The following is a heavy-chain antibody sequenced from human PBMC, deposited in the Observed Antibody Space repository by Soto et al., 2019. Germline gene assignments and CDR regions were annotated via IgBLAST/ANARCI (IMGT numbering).Heavy chain of an antibody. V-gene: IGHV1-3*01. CDR3: ARDAPLLGGGVY. CDR1: GYTFTSYA. J-gene: IGHJ4*02. D-gene: IGHD3-16*01. Sequence: QVQLVQSGAEVKKPGASVKVSCKASGYTFTSYAMHWVRQAPGQRLEWMGWINAGNGNTKYSQKFQGRVTITRDTSSSTAYMELSSLRSEDTAVYYCARDAPLLGGGVYWGQGTLVTVSS. CDR2: INAGNGNT.